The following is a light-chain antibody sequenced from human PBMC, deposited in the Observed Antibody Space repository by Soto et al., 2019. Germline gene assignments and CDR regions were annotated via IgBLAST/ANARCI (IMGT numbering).Light chain of an antibody. CDR3: QQRSNWPSFT. Sequence: EVVMTQSPCAVSVSAGERATLSWRASQSISSNLAWYQQRAALAPRLLVYDASNRVTGIPARFSGSGSATDFTPTISSLEPEDFAVYYCQQRSNWPSFTFGPGTKVDIK. CDR1: QSISSN. J-gene: IGKJ3*01. CDR2: DAS. V-gene: IGKV3-11*01.